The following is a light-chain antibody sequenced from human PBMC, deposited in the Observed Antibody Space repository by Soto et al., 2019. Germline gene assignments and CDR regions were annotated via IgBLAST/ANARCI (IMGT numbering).Light chain of an antibody. Sequence: ESVLTQSPGTLSLSPGERATLSCRASQCVRSSYLTWYQQKPGQAPRLLIYGASSRATGIPDRFSGSGSGTDFTLTISRLEPEDFAVYYCQQYGRSPWTFGQGTKVDIK. V-gene: IGKV3-20*01. CDR2: GAS. CDR3: QQYGRSPWT. J-gene: IGKJ1*01. CDR1: QCVRSSY.